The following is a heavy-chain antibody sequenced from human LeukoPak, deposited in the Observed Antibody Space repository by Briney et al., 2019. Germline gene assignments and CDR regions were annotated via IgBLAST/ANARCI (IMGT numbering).Heavy chain of an antibody. CDR2: INHSGST. CDR3: ARGRPYYDFWSGYYRGGFDY. D-gene: IGHD3-3*01. J-gene: IGHJ4*02. Sequence: SETLSLTCAVYGGSFSGYYWSWIRQPPGKGLEWIGEINHSGSTNYNPSLKSRVTISVDTSKNQFSLKLSSVTAADTAVYYCARGRPYYDFWSGYYRGGFDYWGQGTLVTVSS. V-gene: IGHV4-34*01. CDR1: GGSFSGYY.